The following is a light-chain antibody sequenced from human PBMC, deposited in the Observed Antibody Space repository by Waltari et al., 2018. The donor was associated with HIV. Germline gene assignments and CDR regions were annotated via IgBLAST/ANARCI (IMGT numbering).Light chain of an antibody. J-gene: IGLJ3*02. CDR3: AAWDDSLNAWV. Sequence: QSVLTQPPSASGTPGQRVTISCSGSSSNIGSNTVNWYQQLPGTTPKLLIYSNHQRPSGVPDRFSGSKSGTSASLAISGLQSEDEADYYCAAWDDSLNAWVFGGGTKLTVL. CDR2: SNH. V-gene: IGLV1-44*01. CDR1: SSNIGSNT.